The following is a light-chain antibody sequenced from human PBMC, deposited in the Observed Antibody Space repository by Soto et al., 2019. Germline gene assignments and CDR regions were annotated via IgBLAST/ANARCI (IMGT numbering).Light chain of an antibody. CDR2: AAS. CDR1: QGISSW. J-gene: IGKJ5*01. Sequence: EIQLTQSPSSVYPSVRNSVTITSRASQGISSWLAWYQQKPGKAPKLLIYAASSLQSGVPSRFSGSGSGTDFTLTTSSLQPEDFATYYCQQANSFPITFAQGTRLEI. V-gene: IGKV1-12*01. CDR3: QQANSFPIT.